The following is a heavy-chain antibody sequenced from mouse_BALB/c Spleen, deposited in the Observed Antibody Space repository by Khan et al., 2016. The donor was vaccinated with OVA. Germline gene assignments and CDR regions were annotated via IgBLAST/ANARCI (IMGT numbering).Heavy chain of an antibody. Sequence: IQLVQSGAELAKPGASVKMSCTASGYTFTSSCMHWIKQRPGQGLEWIGYINPTSGYTDYNQKFKDKATLTADKSSSTAYMQLSSLTSDDSAVYYCARDRIDDWGQGTALTVSS. CDR1: GYTFTSSC. V-gene: IGHV1-7*01. J-gene: IGHJ2*01. CDR2: INPTSGYT. CDR3: ARDRIDD.